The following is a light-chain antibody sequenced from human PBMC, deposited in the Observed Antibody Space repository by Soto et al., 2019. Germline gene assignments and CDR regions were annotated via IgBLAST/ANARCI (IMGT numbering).Light chain of an antibody. V-gene: IGKV1-5*01. Sequence: DIQMTQSPSTLSASVGDRVTITCRASQSISSWLAWYQQKPGKAPKLLIYDASSLESGVPSRFSGSGSGTEFTLTISSLQPDDFATYDCQQYNSYSITFGPGTKVDIK. CDR1: QSISSW. J-gene: IGKJ3*01. CDR3: QQYNSYSIT. CDR2: DAS.